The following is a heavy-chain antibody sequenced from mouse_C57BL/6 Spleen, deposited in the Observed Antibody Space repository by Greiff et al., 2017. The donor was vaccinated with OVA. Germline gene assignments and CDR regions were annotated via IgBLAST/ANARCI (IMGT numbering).Heavy chain of an antibody. CDR3: AREGYYYGSSHYFDY. Sequence: QVQLQQSGPELVKPGASVKISCKASGYAFSSSWMNWVKQRPGKGLEWIGRIYPGDGDTNYNGKFKGKATLTADKSSSTAYMQLSSLTSEDSAVYFCAREGYYYGSSHYFDYWGQGTTLTVSS. CDR1: GYAFSSSW. CDR2: IYPGDGDT. J-gene: IGHJ2*01. V-gene: IGHV1-82*01. D-gene: IGHD1-1*01.